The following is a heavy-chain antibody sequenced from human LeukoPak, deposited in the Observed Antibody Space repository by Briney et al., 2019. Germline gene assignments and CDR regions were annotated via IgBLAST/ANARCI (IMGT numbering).Heavy chain of an antibody. CDR3: AIVAYCGGDCHHYFDY. CDR1: GGTFISYA. Sequence: GAAVTVSYKASGGTFISYAISWVRQAPGQGLEWMGGIIPIFGTANYAQKFQGRVTITTDESTSTAYMELSSLRSEDTAVYYCAIVAYCGGDCHHYFDYWGQGTLVTVSS. J-gene: IGHJ4*02. CDR2: IIPIFGTA. D-gene: IGHD2-21*02. V-gene: IGHV1-69*05.